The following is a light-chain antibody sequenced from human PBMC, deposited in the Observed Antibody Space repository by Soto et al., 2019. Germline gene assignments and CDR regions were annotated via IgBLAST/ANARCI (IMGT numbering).Light chain of an antibody. CDR2: GAS. CDR1: QSVSSY. CDR3: QQYVSSSRT. J-gene: IGKJ1*01. Sequence: EIVLRQSPGTLSLSPGERATLSCRASQSVSSYLAWYQQKPGQAPRLLIYGASSRATGIPDRFSGSGSGTDFTLTISRLEPEDFAVYYCQQYVSSSRTFGQGTKVEIK. V-gene: IGKV3-20*01.